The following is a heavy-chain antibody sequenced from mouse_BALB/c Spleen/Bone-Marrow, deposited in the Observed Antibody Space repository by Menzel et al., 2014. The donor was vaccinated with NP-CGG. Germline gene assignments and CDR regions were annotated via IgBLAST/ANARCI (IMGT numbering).Heavy chain of an antibody. CDR3: ARSLYGYDWYFDV. D-gene: IGHD2-2*01. CDR2: INPYNDGT. V-gene: IGHV1-14*01. CDR1: RYTFTSYV. J-gene: IGHJ1*01. Sequence: QLVESGPELVKPGASVKMSCKASRYTFTSYVMHWVKQKPGQGLEWIGYINPYNDGTKYNEKFKGKATLTSDKSSSTAYMELSSLTSEDSAVYYCARSLYGYDWYFDVWGAGTTATVSS.